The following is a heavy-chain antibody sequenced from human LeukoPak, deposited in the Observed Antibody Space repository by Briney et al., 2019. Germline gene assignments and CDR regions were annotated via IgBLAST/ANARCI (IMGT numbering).Heavy chain of an antibody. D-gene: IGHD6-19*01. CDR2: IIPIFGTA. CDR1: GGTFSSYA. CDR3: ARLPRYSSGWYDY. J-gene: IGHJ4*02. Sequence: SVKVSCKASGGTFSSYAISWVRQAPGQGLEWMGGIIPIFGTANYAQKFQGRVTMTRDTSTSTVYMELSSLRSEDTAVYYCARLPRYSSGWYDYWGQGTLVTVSS. V-gene: IGHV1-69*05.